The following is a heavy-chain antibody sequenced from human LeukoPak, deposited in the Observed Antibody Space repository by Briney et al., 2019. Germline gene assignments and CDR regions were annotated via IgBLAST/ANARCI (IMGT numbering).Heavy chain of an antibody. J-gene: IGHJ5*02. V-gene: IGHV1-69*01. CDR3: AREHYDFWSGYYSKGWFDP. CDR2: IIPIFGTA. CDR1: GGTFSSYA. Sequence: VASVKVSCKASGGTFSSYAISWVRQAPGQRLEWMGGIIPIFGTANYAQKFQGRVTITADESTSTAYMELSSLRSEDTAVYYCAREHYDFWSGYYSKGWFDPWGQGTLVAVSS. D-gene: IGHD3-3*01.